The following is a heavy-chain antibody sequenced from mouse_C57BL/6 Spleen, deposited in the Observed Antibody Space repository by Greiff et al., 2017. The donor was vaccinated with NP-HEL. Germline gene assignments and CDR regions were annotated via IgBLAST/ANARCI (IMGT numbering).Heavy chain of an antibody. J-gene: IGHJ2*01. D-gene: IGHD1-1*01. CDR3: ARGGLLRDYFDY. V-gene: IGHV1-50*01. Sequence: QVQLQQPGAELVQPGASVKLSCKASGYTFTSYWMQWVKQRPGQGLEWIGEIDTSDSYYNSNQKFKGKATLTVDTSSSTAYMQLSSLTSEDSAVYYCARGGLLRDYFDYWGQGTTLTVSS. CDR1: GYTFTSYW. CDR2: IDTSDSYY.